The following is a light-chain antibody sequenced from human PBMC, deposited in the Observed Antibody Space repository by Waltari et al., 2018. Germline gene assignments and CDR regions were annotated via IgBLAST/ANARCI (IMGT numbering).Light chain of an antibody. J-gene: IGKJ2*01. V-gene: IGKV4-1*01. CDR2: GAS. Sequence: DIVMTQSPDSLAVSLGERATFNCKSSQSVLYSSNNKNYLAWYQQKPGQPPKLLIYGASTRESGVPDRFSGSGSGTDFTLTISSLQAEDVALYFCQQYYSVPYTFGQGTKLEIK. CDR1: QSVLYSSNNKNY. CDR3: QQYYSVPYT.